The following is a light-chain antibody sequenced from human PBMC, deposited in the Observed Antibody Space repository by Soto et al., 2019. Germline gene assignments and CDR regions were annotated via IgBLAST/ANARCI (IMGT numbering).Light chain of an antibody. V-gene: IGLV2-14*01. CDR3: SSYTSSNTLEV. Sequence: QSALTQPPSASGSPGQSVTISCIGTSSDVGRYNYVSWYQHHPHRAPKLLIYEVSYRPSGVSNRFSGSKSGNTASLTISGLQAEDEADYYCSSYTSSNTLEVFGFGTKLTVL. J-gene: IGLJ1*01. CDR2: EVS. CDR1: SSDVGRYNY.